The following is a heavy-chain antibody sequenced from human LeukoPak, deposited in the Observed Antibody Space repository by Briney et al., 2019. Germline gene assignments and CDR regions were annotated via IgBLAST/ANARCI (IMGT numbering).Heavy chain of an antibody. CDR1: GYTFTSYD. CDR3: ARELHFDY. J-gene: IGHJ4*02. CDR2: INPNSGGT. D-gene: IGHD1-26*01. V-gene: IGHV1-2*02. Sequence: ASVKVSCKASGYTFTSYDINWVRQATGQGLEWMGWINPNSGGTNYAQKFQGRVTMTRDTSISTAYMELSRLRSDDTAVYYCARELHFDYWGQGTLVTVSS.